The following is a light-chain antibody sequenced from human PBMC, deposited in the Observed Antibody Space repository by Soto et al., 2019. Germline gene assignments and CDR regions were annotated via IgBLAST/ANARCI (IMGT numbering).Light chain of an antibody. CDR1: QNIYKW. Sequence: DIQMTQSPSTLSASVGDTVTISCRASQNIYKWLAWYQQKPQKAPKVLIFEAAGLESGVSSRFRGSGSGTEFTLTISILQPDDLATYYCQQYNSFPLTFGGGTKVEL. V-gene: IGKV1-5*01. CDR2: EAA. J-gene: IGKJ4*01. CDR3: QQYNSFPLT.